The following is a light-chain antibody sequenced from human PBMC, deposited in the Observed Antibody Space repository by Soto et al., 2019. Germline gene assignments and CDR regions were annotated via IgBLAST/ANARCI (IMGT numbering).Light chain of an antibody. CDR1: SSNIGAGYD. Sequence: QSVLTQPPSVSGAPGQRVTISCTGSSSNIGAGYDVHWYQQLPGTAPKLLTSGNSNRPSGVPDRFSGSKSGTSASLAITGLQAEDEADYYCQSYDTSLSGSVFGGGTKLTVL. V-gene: IGLV1-40*01. CDR2: GNS. CDR3: QSYDTSLSGSV. J-gene: IGLJ2*01.